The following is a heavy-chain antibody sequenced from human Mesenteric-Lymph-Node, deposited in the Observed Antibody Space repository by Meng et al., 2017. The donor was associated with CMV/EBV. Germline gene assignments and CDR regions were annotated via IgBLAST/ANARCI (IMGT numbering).Heavy chain of an antibody. Sequence: SVKVSCKASGYTFTDYYMHWVRQAPGQGLEWMGGIIPIYGTPDYAQKFQGRVTITTDESTSTAYMELSSLRSEDTAVYYCARAGIDPRRGNYYGMDVWGRGTTVTVSS. CDR3: ARAGIDPRRGNYYGMDV. D-gene: IGHD6-6*01. J-gene: IGHJ6*02. CDR1: GYTFTDYY. V-gene: IGHV1-69*05. CDR2: IIPIYGTP.